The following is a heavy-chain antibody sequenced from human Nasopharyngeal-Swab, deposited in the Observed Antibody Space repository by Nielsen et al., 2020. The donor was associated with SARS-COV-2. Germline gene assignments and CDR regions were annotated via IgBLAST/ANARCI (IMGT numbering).Heavy chain of an antibody. Sequence: GESLKISCAASGFTFSSYWMSWVRQAPGKGLEWVANIKQDGSEKYYVDSVKGRFTISRDNAKNSLYLQMNSLRAEDTAVYYCARAGGSSWHFDYWGQGTLVTVSS. CDR3: ARAGGSSWHFDY. CDR2: IKQDGSEK. D-gene: IGHD6-13*01. V-gene: IGHV3-7*01. CDR1: GFTFSSYW. J-gene: IGHJ4*02.